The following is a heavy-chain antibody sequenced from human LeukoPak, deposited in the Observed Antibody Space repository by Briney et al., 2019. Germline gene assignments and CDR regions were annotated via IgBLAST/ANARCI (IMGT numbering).Heavy chain of an antibody. CDR3: ARAIAAAGTWDY. CDR2: IWYGGSNK. CDR1: GFTFSSYG. V-gene: IGHV3-33*01. Sequence: GGSLRLSCAASGFTFSSYGMHWVRQALGKGLEWVAVIWYGGSNKYYADSVKGRFTISRDNSKNTLYLQMNSLRAEDTAVYYCARAIAAAGTWDYWGQGTLVTVSS. D-gene: IGHD6-13*01. J-gene: IGHJ4*02.